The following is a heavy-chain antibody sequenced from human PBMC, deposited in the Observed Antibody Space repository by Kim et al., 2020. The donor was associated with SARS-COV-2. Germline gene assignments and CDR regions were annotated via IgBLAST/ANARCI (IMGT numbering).Heavy chain of an antibody. V-gene: IGHV4-31*03. J-gene: IGHJ6*02. D-gene: IGHD3-3*01. CDR1: GGSISSGGYY. CDR3: ARAHRTIFGLVEYMDV. Sequence: SETLSLTCTVSGGSISSGGYYWSWIRQPPGKGLEWIAYIYYSGSTYYNPSLKSRVTISVDTSKNQFSLKLSSVTAADTAVYYCARAHRTIFGLVEYMDVWGQGTTVTVSS. CDR2: IYYSGST.